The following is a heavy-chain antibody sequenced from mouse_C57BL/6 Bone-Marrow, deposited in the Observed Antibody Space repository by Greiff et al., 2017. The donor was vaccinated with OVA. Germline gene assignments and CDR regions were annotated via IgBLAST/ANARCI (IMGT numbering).Heavy chain of an antibody. J-gene: IGHJ1*03. D-gene: IGHD2-3*01. CDR1: GYSFTGYY. CDR2: INPSTGGT. V-gene: IGHV1-42*01. CDR3: ASNDGYGWYFDV. Sequence: VQLQQSGPELVKPGASVKISCTASGYSFTGYYMNWVKQSPEKSLEWIGEINPSTGGTTYNQKFKAKATLTVDKSSSTAYMQLKSLTSEDSAVYYCASNDGYGWYFDVWGTGTTVTVSS.